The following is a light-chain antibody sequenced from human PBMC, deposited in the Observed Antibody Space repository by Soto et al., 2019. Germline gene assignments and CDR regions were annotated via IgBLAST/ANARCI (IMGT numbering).Light chain of an antibody. J-gene: IGLJ1*01. CDR3: SSYTSTSTLV. CDR1: SSDVGAYNY. CDR2: EVN. V-gene: IGLV2-14*01. Sequence: QSALTQPASVSGSPGQSITISCTGTSSDVGAYNYVSWYQQHPGKAPKLMISEVNNRPSGVSDRFSGSKSGNTASLTISGLQDEDEADYYCSSYTSTSTLVFGTGTKVTVL.